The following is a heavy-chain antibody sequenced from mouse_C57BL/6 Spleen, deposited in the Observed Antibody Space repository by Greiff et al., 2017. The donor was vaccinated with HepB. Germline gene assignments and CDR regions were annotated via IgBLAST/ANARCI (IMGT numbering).Heavy chain of an antibody. J-gene: IGHJ2*01. D-gene: IGHD1-1*01. CDR3: AIITTVVGGDYFDY. Sequence: QVQLKESGAELVKPGASVKMSCKASGYTFTTYPIEWMKQNHGKSLEWIGNFHPYNDDTKYNEKFKGKATLTVEKSSSTVYLELSRLTSDDSAVYYCAIITTVVGGDYFDYWGQGTTLTVSS. CDR2: FHPYNDDT. CDR1: GYTFTTYP. V-gene: IGHV1-47*01.